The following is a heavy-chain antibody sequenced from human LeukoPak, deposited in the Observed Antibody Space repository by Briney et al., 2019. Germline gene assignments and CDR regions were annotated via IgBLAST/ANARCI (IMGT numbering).Heavy chain of an antibody. V-gene: IGHV4-34*01. Sequence: PSETLSLTCAVYGGSFSGYYWSWIRQPPGKGLEWIGEINHSGSTNYNPSLKSRVTISVDTSKNQFSLKLSSVTAADTAVYYCARGPAVGARRGARWFDPWGQGTLVTVSS. CDR1: GGSFSGYY. CDR2: INHSGST. D-gene: IGHD1-26*01. CDR3: ARGPAVGARRGARWFDP. J-gene: IGHJ5*02.